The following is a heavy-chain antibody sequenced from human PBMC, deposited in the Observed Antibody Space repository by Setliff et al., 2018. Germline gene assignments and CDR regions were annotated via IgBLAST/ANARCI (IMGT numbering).Heavy chain of an antibody. V-gene: IGHV1-2*02. CDR1: GYTLSAYY. D-gene: IGHD6-19*01. CDR3: ARATRDSGGWYYEYNWFDP. J-gene: IGHJ5*02. CDR2: INPHSGGT. Sequence: ASVKVSCKASGYTLSAYYIHWVRQAPGQGLEWMGWINPHSGGTNFPQTFQGRVTMTRDTSINTAYMELSTLTSDDAAVYFCARATRDSGGWYYEYNWFDPWVPETLLVTVSS.